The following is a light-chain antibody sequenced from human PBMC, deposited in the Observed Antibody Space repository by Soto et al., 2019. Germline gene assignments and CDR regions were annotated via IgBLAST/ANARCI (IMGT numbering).Light chain of an antibody. J-gene: IGKJ2*01. Sequence: EVVLTQSPATLSLSPGERATLSCRASQSVSRDLAWLQQKPGQAPRLLIYDVSTRATGIPARFSGSGSGTDFTLTISSLEPEDFAVYYCQQCSNWPPEYTFGQGTKLEIK. CDR1: QSVSRD. CDR2: DVS. CDR3: QQCSNWPPEYT. V-gene: IGKV3-11*01.